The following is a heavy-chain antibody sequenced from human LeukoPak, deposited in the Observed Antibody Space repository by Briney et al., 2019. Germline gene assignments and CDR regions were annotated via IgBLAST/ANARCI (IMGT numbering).Heavy chain of an antibody. D-gene: IGHD1-26*01. J-gene: IGHJ3*02. CDR1: GFAFSSYA. V-gene: IGHV3-30-3*01. CDR3: AKGAYVSYALASGAFDI. Sequence: GGSLRLSCAASGFAFSSYAMHWVRQAPGKGLEWVAVISYDGSNKYYADSVKGRFTISRGTSNSTLLLQMNSLRAEDTAVYYCAKGAYVSYALASGAFDIWGLGTMVTVSS. CDR2: ISYDGSNK.